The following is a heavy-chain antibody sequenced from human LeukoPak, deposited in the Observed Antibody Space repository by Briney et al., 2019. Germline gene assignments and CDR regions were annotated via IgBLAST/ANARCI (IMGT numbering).Heavy chain of an antibody. CDR1: GFTFSTFA. CDR2: ISSSSSYI. D-gene: IGHD3-10*01. Sequence: GGSLRLSCAASGFTFSTFAMIWVRQAPGKGLEWVSSISSSSSYIYYADSVKGRFTISRDNAKNSLYLQMNSLRADDTAVYYCAKLNYYGSGSYFLNYYFDYWGQGTLVTVSS. V-gene: IGHV3-21*04. J-gene: IGHJ4*02. CDR3: AKLNYYGSGSYFLNYYFDY.